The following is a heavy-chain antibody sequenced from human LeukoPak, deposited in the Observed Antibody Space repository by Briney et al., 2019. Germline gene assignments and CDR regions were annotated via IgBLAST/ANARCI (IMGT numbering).Heavy chain of an antibody. CDR2: ISYDGSNE. V-gene: IGHV3-30*18. CDR1: GFTFSSYG. J-gene: IGHJ3*01. Sequence: GGSLRLSCAASGFTFSSYGMHWVRQAPGKGLEWVAVISYDGSNEYYADSVKGRFTISRDNSKKTLYLQMNSLRVEDTAVYYCAKHLPGDYGGVFDVWGQGTVVTVSS. CDR3: AKHLPGDYGGVFDV. D-gene: IGHD4-23*01.